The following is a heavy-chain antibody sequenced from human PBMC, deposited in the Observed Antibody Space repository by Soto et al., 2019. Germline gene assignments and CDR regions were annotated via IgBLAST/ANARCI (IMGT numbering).Heavy chain of an antibody. CDR2: ISSYNGNT. D-gene: IGHD2-2*01. J-gene: IGHJ5*02. CDR1: GYAFTSYG. V-gene: IGHV1-18*04. CDR3: ARGPRYCSATTCFSGVTWFDP. Sequence: ASVKVSFKASGYAFTSYGISWGRQAPGQGLEWMGCISSYNGNTNYAQKVQGRVTLTTGTSTSTTYMELRSLRSDDTAVYYCARGPRYCSATTCFSGVTWFDPWGQGTLVTVSS.